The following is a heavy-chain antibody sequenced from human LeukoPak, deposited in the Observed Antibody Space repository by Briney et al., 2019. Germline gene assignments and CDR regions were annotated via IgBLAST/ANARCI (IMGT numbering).Heavy chain of an antibody. Sequence: SETLSLTCTVSGGSISSHYWSWIRQPPGKGLGWIGYIYYSGSTNYNPSLKSRVTISVDTSKNQFSLKLSSVTAADTAVYYCATTLEYSSSPGDYYYFGYWGQGTLVTVSS. CDR3: ATTLEYSSSPGDYYYFGY. J-gene: IGHJ4*02. CDR1: GGSISSHY. V-gene: IGHV4-59*11. CDR2: IYYSGST. D-gene: IGHD6-6*01.